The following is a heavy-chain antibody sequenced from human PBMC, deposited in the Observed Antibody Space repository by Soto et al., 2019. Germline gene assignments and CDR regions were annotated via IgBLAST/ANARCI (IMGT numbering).Heavy chain of an antibody. CDR1: GFTFSSYS. D-gene: IGHD2-2*01. V-gene: IGHV3-48*02. CDR3: ARSRTFFRPRDYFDY. J-gene: IGHJ4*02. CDR2: ISSSSSTI. Sequence: AGGSLRLSCAASGFTFSSYSMNWVRQAPGKGLEWVSYISSSSSTIYYADSVKGRFTISRDNAKNSLYLQMNSLRDEDTAVYYCARSRTFFRPRDYFDYWGQGTLVTVSS.